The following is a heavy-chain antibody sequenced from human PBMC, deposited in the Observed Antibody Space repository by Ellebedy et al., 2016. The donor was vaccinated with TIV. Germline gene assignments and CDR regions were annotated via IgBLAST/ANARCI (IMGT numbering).Heavy chain of an antibody. D-gene: IGHD6-19*01. CDR2: ITPIFGRA. V-gene: IGHV1-69*13. CDR3: ARGWTVAGSPDPSFF. Sequence: ASVKVSXKASGGIFSTYSINWVRQAPGQGLEWMGGITPIFGRANYAQKFQGRVIITADESTTTAYMELSSLRFEDTAVYYCARGWTVAGSPDPSFFWGQGTLVTVSS. J-gene: IGHJ4*02. CDR1: GGIFSTYS.